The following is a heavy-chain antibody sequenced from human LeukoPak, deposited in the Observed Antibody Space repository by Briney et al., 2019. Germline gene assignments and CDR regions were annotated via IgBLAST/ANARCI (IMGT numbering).Heavy chain of an antibody. Sequence: GASVKVSCKASGYTFTGYYMHWVRQAPGQGLEWMGWINPNSGGTNYAQKFQGRVTMTRDTSISTAYMELSRLRSADTAVYYCARGVGTDSSGYTLGYWGQGTLVTVSS. CDR3: ARGVGTDSSGYTLGY. D-gene: IGHD3-22*01. V-gene: IGHV1-2*02. CDR2: INPNSGGT. J-gene: IGHJ4*02. CDR1: GYTFTGYY.